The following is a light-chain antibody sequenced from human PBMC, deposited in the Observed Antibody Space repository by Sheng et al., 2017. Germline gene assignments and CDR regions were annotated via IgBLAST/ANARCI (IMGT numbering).Light chain of an antibody. V-gene: IGLV2-18*02. CDR3: SSYTISSTRV. J-gene: IGLJ2*01. CDR1: SSDVGSYNR. Sequence: QSALTQPPSVSGSPGQSVTISCTGTSSDVGSYNRVSWYQQPPGTAHKLIIYEVSNRPSGVPDRFSGSKSGNTASLTISGLQAEDEADYYCSSYTISSTRVFGGGTKLTVL. CDR2: EVS.